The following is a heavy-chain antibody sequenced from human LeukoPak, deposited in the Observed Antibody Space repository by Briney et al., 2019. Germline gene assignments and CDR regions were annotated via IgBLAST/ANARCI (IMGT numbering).Heavy chain of an antibody. CDR3: ARGGAYYDFWSGYYPGTQLDY. V-gene: IGHV1-69*13. CDR2: IIPIFGTA. Sequence: PLASVKVSCKASGGTFSSYAISWVRQAPGQGLEWMGGIIPIFGTANYAQKFQGRVTITADESTSTAYMELSSLRSDDTAVYYCARGGAYYDFWSGYYPGTQLDYWGQGTLVTVSS. D-gene: IGHD3-3*01. J-gene: IGHJ4*02. CDR1: GGTFSSYA.